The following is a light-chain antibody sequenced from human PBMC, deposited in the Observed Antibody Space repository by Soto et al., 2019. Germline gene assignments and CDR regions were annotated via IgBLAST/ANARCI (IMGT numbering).Light chain of an antibody. V-gene: IGKV1-5*01. Sequence: DIQMTQSPSTRSASVLDGVTITCLASQSISSWLAWYQQKPGKAPKLLIYDASSLESGVPSRFSGSGSGTEFTLTISSLQPDDFATYYCQQYNSYSRKFGQGTKVDIK. J-gene: IGKJ1*01. CDR3: QQYNSYSRK. CDR1: QSISSW. CDR2: DAS.